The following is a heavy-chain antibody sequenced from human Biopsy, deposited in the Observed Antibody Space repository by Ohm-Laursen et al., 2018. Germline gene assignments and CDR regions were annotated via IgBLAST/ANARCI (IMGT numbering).Heavy chain of an antibody. D-gene: IGHD6-19*01. J-gene: IGHJ4*02. V-gene: IGHV4-61*01. CDR3: ARGMRSSGWPYFDS. CDR2: IYDRGSTA. CDR1: GDSVRSGSFF. Sequence: SEPLSLTCAVSGDSVRSGSFFWTWIRQPPGQGLEYIGYIYDRGSTANYNPSIESRITMSVDMPKYQFSLKLSSVTAADAAIYYCARGMRSSGWPYFDSWGQGTLVTVSS.